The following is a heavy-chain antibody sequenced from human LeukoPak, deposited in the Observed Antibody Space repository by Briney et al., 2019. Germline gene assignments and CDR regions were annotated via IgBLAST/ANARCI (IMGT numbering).Heavy chain of an antibody. CDR2: IRSKAYGGTT. V-gene: IGHV3-49*04. Sequence: GGSLRLSCTASGFTFGDYAMSWVRQAPGKGLEWVGFIRSKAYGGTTEYAASVKGRFTISRDDSKSIAYLQMNSLKTEDTAVYYCTRADPTYYYDSSGYYYGYWGQGTLVTVSS. CDR3: TRADPTYYYDSSGYYYGY. J-gene: IGHJ4*02. D-gene: IGHD3-22*01. CDR1: GFTFGDYA.